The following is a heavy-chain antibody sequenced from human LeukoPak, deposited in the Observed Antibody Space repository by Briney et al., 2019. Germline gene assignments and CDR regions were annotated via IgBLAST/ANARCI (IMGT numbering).Heavy chain of an antibody. D-gene: IGHD3-22*01. CDR3: ARSYSDYGVDD. Sequence: ASVKVSCKASGYTFTSYAMHWVRQAPGQRLEWMGWINAGNGNTKYSQKFQGRVTMTRDTSISTAYMELSRLRSDDTAVYYCARSYSDYGVDDWGQGTLVTVSS. CDR2: INAGNGNT. CDR1: GYTFTSYA. J-gene: IGHJ4*02. V-gene: IGHV1-3*01.